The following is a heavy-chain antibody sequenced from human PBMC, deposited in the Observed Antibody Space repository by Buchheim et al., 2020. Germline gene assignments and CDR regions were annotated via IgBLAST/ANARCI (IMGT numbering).Heavy chain of an antibody. D-gene: IGHD3-10*01. V-gene: IGHV3-48*02. CDR3: ARDRRFGELLVWTKNWFDP. J-gene: IGHJ5*02. CDR2: ISSSSSTI. CDR1: GFTFSSYS. Sequence: EVQLVESGGGLVQPGGSLRLPCAASGFTFSSYSMNWVRQAPGKGLEWVSYISSSSSTIYYADSVKGRFTISRDNAKNSLYLQMNSLRDEDTAVYYCARDRRFGELLVWTKNWFDPWGQGTL.